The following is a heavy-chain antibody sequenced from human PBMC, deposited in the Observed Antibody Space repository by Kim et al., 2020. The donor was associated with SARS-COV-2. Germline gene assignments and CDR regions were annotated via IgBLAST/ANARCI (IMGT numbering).Heavy chain of an antibody. Sequence: FQGRVTITADESTSTAYMELSSLRSEDTAVYYCAREGSFSSSSTSNAFDIWGQGTMVTVSS. J-gene: IGHJ3*02. V-gene: IGHV1-69*01. D-gene: IGHD6-6*01. CDR3: AREGSFSSSSTSNAFDI.